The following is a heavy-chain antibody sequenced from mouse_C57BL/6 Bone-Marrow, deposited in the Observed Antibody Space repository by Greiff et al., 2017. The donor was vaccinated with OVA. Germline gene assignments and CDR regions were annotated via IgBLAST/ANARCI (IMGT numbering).Heavy chain of an antibody. CDR2: IYPRSGNT. CDR3: QTGYFDD. Sequence: QVQLQQSGAELARPGASVKLSCKASGYTFTSYGISWVKQRTGQGLEWIGEIYPRSGNTYYTEKFKGKATLTADKSSSTAYMELRRLTSEDSAIDFCQTGYFDDWGKGTTLTVSS. CDR1: GYTFTSYG. D-gene: IGHD4-1*01. J-gene: IGHJ2*01. V-gene: IGHV1-81*01.